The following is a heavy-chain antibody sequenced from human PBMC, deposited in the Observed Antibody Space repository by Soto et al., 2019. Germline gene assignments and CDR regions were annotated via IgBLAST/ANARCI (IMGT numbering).Heavy chain of an antibody. CDR2: IYYSGST. CDR3: ASRVDSYFDY. V-gene: IGHV4-31*03. CDR1: CGSIISGGYY. J-gene: IGHJ4*02. D-gene: IGHD3-22*01. Sequence: TSETLSLTCTVSCGSIISGGYYWSWIRQHPGKGLEWIGYIYYSGSTYYNPSLKSRVTISVDTSKNQFSLKLSSVTAADTAVYYCASRVDSYFDYWGQGTLVTVSS.